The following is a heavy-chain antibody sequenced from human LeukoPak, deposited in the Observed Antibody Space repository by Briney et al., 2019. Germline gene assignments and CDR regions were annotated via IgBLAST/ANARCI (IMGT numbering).Heavy chain of an antibody. CDR3: AKASRYCGGDCYPEFDF. Sequence: PGGSLRLSCAASGFSFRTYAMSWVRQAPGKGLEWVSGITGSGGSTSYADSVKGRFTISRDNSRNTLYLQMNSVRAEDTAVYSCAKASRYCGGDCYPEFDFWGQGTLVTVSS. V-gene: IGHV3-23*01. D-gene: IGHD2-21*02. CDR2: ITGSGGST. J-gene: IGHJ4*02. CDR1: GFSFRTYA.